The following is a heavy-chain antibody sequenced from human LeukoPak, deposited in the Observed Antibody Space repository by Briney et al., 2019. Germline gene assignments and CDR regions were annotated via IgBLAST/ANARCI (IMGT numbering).Heavy chain of an antibody. CDR3: ARVHTERASLPPFDH. V-gene: IGHV3-30*04. CDR2: IAYDGSSK. J-gene: IGHJ4*02. CDR1: EFTFRTYA. D-gene: IGHD1-26*01. Sequence: GSLRLSCEASEFTFRTYAMRWVRQAPGKGLEWVALIAYDGSSKYYADSVRGRFSISRDNSKNTLYLEMNSLRRDDTAVYFCARVHTERASLPPFDHWGQGSLVAVSS.